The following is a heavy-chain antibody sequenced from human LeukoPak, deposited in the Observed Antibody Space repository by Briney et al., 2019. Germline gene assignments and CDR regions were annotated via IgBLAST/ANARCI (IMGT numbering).Heavy chain of an antibody. J-gene: IGHJ4*02. Sequence: GRSLRLSCAASGFTFSAFWMHWVRQAPGKGLVWVSRINSDDSRTTYADSVKGRFTISRDNAKNTLYLQMNSLRAEDTAVYYCARGLVHDTSGYYSDYWGQGTLVTVSS. CDR2: INSDDSRT. V-gene: IGHV3-74*01. D-gene: IGHD3-22*01. CDR3: ARGLVHDTSGYYSDY. CDR1: GFTFSAFW.